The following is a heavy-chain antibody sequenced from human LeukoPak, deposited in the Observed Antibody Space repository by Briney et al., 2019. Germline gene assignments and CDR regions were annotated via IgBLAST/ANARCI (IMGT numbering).Heavy chain of an antibody. V-gene: IGHV3-30*04. CDR1: GFTFSSYA. Sequence: PGGSLRLSCAASGFTFSSYAMHWVRQAPGKGLEWVAVISYDGSNKYYADSVKGRFTISRDNSKNTLYLQMNSLRAEDTAVYYCAREYYYDSSGSNWFDPWGQGTLVTVSS. D-gene: IGHD3-22*01. J-gene: IGHJ5*02. CDR3: AREYYYDSSGSNWFDP. CDR2: ISYDGSNK.